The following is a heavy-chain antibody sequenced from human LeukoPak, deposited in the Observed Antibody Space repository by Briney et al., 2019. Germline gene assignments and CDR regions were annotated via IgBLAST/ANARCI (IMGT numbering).Heavy chain of an antibody. CDR3: ARDLSLVVVPAAIEGDYYYGMDV. J-gene: IGHJ6*02. CDR2: ISAYNGNT. D-gene: IGHD2-2*01. Sequence: ASVKVSCKASGYTFTSYGISWVRQAPGQGLERMGWISAYNGNTNYAQKLQGRVTMTTDTSTSTAYMELRSLRSDDTAVYYCARDLSLVVVPAAIEGDYYYGMDVWGQGTTVTVSS. CDR1: GYTFTSYG. V-gene: IGHV1-18*01.